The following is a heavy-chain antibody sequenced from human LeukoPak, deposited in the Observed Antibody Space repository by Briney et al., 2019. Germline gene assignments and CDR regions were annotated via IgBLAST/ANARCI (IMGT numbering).Heavy chain of an antibody. Sequence: ASVKVSCKASGGTFSSYAISWVRQAPGQGLEWMGGIIPIFGTANYAQKFQSRVTITADESTSTAYMELSSLRSEDTAVYYCARGLSTWNDPLFDYWGQGTLVTVSS. CDR3: ARGLSTWNDPLFDY. CDR2: IIPIFGTA. J-gene: IGHJ4*02. D-gene: IGHD1-1*01. V-gene: IGHV1-69*13. CDR1: GGTFSSYA.